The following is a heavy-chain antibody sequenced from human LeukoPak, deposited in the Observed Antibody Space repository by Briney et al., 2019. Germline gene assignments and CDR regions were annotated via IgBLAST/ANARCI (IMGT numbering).Heavy chain of an antibody. V-gene: IGHV3-30-3*01. Sequence: GGSLRLSCVASGFIFNNYAMHWVRQAPGKGLEWVAVISSDGNNKYYADSVRGRFTISRDNSRDTLYLQMNSLRSEDTAVYYCAREAQQPVTDFAFWGQGTLVTVSS. CDR2: ISSDGNNK. CDR1: GFIFNNYA. D-gene: IGHD6-13*01. CDR3: AREAQQPVTDFAF. J-gene: IGHJ4*02.